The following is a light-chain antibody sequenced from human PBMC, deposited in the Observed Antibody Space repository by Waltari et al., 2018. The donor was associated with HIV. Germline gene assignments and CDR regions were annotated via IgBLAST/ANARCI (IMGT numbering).Light chain of an antibody. CDR3: QQFNSYPYT. CDR2: DAS. CDR1: QGISSA. J-gene: IGKJ2*01. Sequence: AIQLTQSPSSLSASVGDRVTITCRASQGISSALAWYQQKPGKAPNLLIYDASSLRSGVPSRFSGSGSGTDFTLTISSLQPEDFATYFCQQFNSYPYTFGQGTKLEI. V-gene: IGKV1-13*02.